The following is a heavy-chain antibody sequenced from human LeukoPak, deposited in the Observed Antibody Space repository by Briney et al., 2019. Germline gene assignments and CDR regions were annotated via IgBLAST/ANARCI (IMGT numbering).Heavy chain of an antibody. CDR2: IYSGGST. CDR1: GFTFSSYS. J-gene: IGHJ6*02. V-gene: IGHV3-53*01. Sequence: GGSLRLSCAASGFTFSSYSMNWVRQAPGKGLEWVSVIYSGGSTYYADSVKGRFTISRDNSKNTLYLQMNSLRAEDTAVYYCARVAYYYYGMDVWGQGTTVTVSS. CDR3: ARVAYYYYGMDV.